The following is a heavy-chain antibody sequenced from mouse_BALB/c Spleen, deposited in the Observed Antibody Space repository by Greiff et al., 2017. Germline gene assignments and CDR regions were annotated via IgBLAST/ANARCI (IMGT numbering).Heavy chain of an antibody. CDR3: ARSDSSGYAMDY. CDR1: GYTFTNYW. V-gene: IGHV1-63*02. CDR2: IYPGGGYT. D-gene: IGHD3-2*01. J-gene: IGHJ4*01. Sequence: VHLVESGAELVRPGTSVKISCKASGYTFTNYWLGWVKQRPGHGLEWIGDIYPGGGYTNYNEKFKGKATLTADTSSSTAYMQLSSLTSEDSAVYFCARSDSSGYAMDYWGQGTSVTVSS.